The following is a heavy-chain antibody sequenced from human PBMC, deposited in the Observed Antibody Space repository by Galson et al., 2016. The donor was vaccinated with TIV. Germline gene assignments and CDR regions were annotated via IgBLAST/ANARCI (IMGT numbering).Heavy chain of an antibody. D-gene: IGHD6-19*01. CDR3: ARDERLRDRSGNSSPFDY. J-gene: IGHJ4*02. CDR1: GFSLTTSGV. V-gene: IGHV4-39*02. Sequence: LVKPTQTLTPTCSFSGFSLTTSGVGVGWIRQPPGKGLEWIGSIHESGGTYYSPSLKSRVTISADTSKNHFSLNLSSVTAADTALYYCARDERLRDRSGNSSPFDYWGQGALVTVSS. CDR2: IHESGGT.